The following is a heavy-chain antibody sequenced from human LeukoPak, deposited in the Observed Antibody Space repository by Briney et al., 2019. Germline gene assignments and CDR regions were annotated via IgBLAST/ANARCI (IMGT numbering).Heavy chain of an antibody. V-gene: IGHV3-66*01. J-gene: IGHJ6*04. Sequence: GGSLRLSCAASGFTVSSNYMSRVRQAPGKGLEWVSVIYSGGSTYYAESVKGRFTISRDNSKNTLYLQMNSLRAEDTAVYYCARDLYLSRWGKGTTVTTSS. CDR3: ARDLYLSR. D-gene: IGHD3-9*01. CDR2: IYSGGST. CDR1: GFTVSSNY.